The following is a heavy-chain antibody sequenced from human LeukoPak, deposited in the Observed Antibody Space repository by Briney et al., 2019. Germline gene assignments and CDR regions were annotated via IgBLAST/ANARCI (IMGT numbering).Heavy chain of an antibody. J-gene: IGHJ5*02. V-gene: IGHV3-7*01. CDR1: GYTFTDYW. CDR3: RRGHWDDHA. D-gene: IGHD7-27*01. Sequence: GGSLRLSCAGSGYTFTDYWMHWVRQAPEKGLEWVASVTKDGGETYYVDSAKGRFTISRDNAKNSVHLQMSSLRDEDTAVYWCRRGHWDDHAWGQGTLVTVSS. CDR2: VTKDGGET.